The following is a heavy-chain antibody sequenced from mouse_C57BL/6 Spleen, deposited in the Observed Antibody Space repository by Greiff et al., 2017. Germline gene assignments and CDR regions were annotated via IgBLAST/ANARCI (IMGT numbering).Heavy chain of an antibody. V-gene: IGHV5-17*01. J-gene: IGHJ4*01. CDR2: ISSGSSTI. Sequence: VQLQQSGGGLVKPGGSLKLSCAASGFTFSDYGMHWVRQAPEKGLEWVAYISSGSSTIYYADTVKGRFTISRDNAKNTLFLQMTSLRSEDTAMYYCATMVTNYAMDYWGQGTSVTVSS. D-gene: IGHD2-2*01. CDR1: GFTFSDYG. CDR3: ATMVTNYAMDY.